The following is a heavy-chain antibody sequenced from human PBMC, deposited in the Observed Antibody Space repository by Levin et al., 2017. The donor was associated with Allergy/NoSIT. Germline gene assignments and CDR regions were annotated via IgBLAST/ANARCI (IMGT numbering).Heavy chain of an antibody. V-gene: IGHV4-39*01. Sequence: KPSETLSLTCTLSGGSISTTNYYWGWIRQPPGRGREWLGNTFYSGTTYYNPSLKSRVTISVDTSKDQFSLTVISLTAADTAVYYCAGLGVAASTNWFDPWGQGALVTVSS. CDR1: GGSISTTNYY. J-gene: IGHJ5*02. CDR3: AGLGVAASTNWFDP. CDR2: TFYSGTT. D-gene: IGHD2-15*01.